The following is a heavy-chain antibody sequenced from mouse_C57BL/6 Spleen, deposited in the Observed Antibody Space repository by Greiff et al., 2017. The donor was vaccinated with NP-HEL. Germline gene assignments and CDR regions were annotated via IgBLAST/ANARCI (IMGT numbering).Heavy chain of an antibody. Sequence: VQLQQPGAELVRPGSSVKLSCKASGYTFTSYWMDWVKQRPGQGLEWIGNIYPSDSETHYNQKFKDKATLTVDKSSSTAYMQLSSLTSEDSAVYYCARGHYGSSSFDYWGQGTTLTVSS. CDR3: ARGHYGSSSFDY. J-gene: IGHJ2*01. CDR2: IYPSDSET. D-gene: IGHD1-1*01. CDR1: GYTFTSYW. V-gene: IGHV1-61*01.